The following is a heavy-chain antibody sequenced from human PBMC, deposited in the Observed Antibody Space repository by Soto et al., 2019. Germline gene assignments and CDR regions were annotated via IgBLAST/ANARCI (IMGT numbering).Heavy chain of an antibody. CDR3: STRPYNTIGYYRFDP. CDR2: INHSGRV. Sequence: QVQLQQWGAGLLKPSETLTLTCAAYGGYFSGHSWTWIRQSPGKGLEWNGDINHSGRVDYSPYLKSRVTISLDTSKNQFSLTLSAVTAGDTDMYYCSTRPYNTIGYYRFDPWGQGTLVTVSS. D-gene: IGHD3-22*01. J-gene: IGHJ5*01. V-gene: IGHV4-34*01. CDR1: GGYFSGHS.